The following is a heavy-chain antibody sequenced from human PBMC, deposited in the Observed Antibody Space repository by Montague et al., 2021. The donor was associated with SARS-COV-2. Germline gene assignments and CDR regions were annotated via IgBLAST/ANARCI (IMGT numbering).Heavy chain of an antibody. V-gene: IGHV4-59*08. J-gene: IGHJ4*02. Sequence: TLSLTCAVYGGSFSGYYWSWFRQPPGKGLEWIGYISDSGSTNYNPSLTSRVTMSVDTSKNQFSLKVNSVTAADTAVYYCARHYSATLPAVYWGQGTLVTVSS. D-gene: IGHD2-15*01. CDR2: ISDSGST. CDR1: GGSFSGYY. CDR3: ARHYSATLPAVY.